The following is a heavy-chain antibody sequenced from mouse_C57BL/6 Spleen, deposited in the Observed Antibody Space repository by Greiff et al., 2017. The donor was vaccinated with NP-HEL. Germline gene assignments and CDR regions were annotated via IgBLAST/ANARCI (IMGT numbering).Heavy chain of an antibody. CDR1: GYAFSSSW. Sequence: VQLQQSGPELVKPGASVKISCKASGYAFSSSWMNWVKQRPGKGLEWIGRIYPGDGDTNYNGKFKGKATLTAAKSSSTAYMQLSSLTSEDSAVYFCARSWITTVRFDYWGQGTTLTVSS. D-gene: IGHD1-1*01. CDR2: IYPGDGDT. J-gene: IGHJ2*01. CDR3: ARSWITTVRFDY. V-gene: IGHV1-82*01.